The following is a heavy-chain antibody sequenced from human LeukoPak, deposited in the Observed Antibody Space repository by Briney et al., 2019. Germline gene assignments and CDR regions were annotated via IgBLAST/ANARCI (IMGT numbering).Heavy chain of an antibody. Sequence: PGGSLRLSCAASGFTFSSYEMNWVRQAPGKGLEWVSYISGSGSTIYYADSVKGRFTISRDNAKNSLYQQVNSLRAEDTAIYYCAREAGYWFDPWGQGTLVTVSS. V-gene: IGHV3-48*03. J-gene: IGHJ5*02. CDR3: AREAGYWFDP. CDR1: GFTFSSYE. CDR2: ISGSGSTI.